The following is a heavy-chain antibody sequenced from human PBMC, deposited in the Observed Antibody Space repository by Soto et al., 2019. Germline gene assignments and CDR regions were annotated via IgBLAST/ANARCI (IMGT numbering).Heavy chain of an antibody. V-gene: IGHV1-18*01. Sequence: QVQLVQSGGEVNKPGAAVKVSCKASGYTFTTFGIGWVRQAPGQGLEWMGWISAYSGNTEYPEKLQGRVTMTIDTSTSTTYMELRSLRSDDTAVYYCARAFCSGGSCYLDYWGQGALVTVSS. CDR3: ARAFCSGGSCYLDY. D-gene: IGHD2-15*01. CDR2: ISAYSGNT. CDR1: GYTFTTFG. J-gene: IGHJ4*02.